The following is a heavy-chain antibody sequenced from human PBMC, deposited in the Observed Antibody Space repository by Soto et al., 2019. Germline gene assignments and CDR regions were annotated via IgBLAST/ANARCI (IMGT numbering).Heavy chain of an antibody. CDR1: GGTFSSYA. D-gene: IGHD5-12*01. CDR2: IIPIFGTA. Sequence: GASVKVSCKASGGTFSSYAINWVRHAPGQGLEWMGGIIPIFGTANYAQKFQGRVTITADESTSTAYMELSSLRSEDTAVYYCARDTDGYNLDAFDIWGQGTMVTVSS. CDR3: ARDTDGYNLDAFDI. V-gene: IGHV1-69*13. J-gene: IGHJ3*02.